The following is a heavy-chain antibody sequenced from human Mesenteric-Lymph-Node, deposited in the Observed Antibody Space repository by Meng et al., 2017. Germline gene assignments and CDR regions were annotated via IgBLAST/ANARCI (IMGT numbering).Heavy chain of an antibody. CDR1: GDSVSSNSAA. J-gene: IGHJ4*02. Sequence: SQTPSLTRAISGDSVSSNSAAWNWIRQSPSRGLEWLGRTYYRSKWYNDYAVSVKSRITINPDTSKNQFPLQLNSVTPEDTAVYYCSRDLHLPDAAMLDYWGQGTLVTVSS. D-gene: IGHD5-18*01. CDR2: TYYRSKWYN. CDR3: SRDLHLPDAAMLDY. V-gene: IGHV6-1*01.